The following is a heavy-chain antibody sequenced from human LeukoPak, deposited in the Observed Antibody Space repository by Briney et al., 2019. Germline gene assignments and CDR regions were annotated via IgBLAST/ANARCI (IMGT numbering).Heavy chain of an antibody. V-gene: IGHV4-59*01. CDR1: GGSISSYY. J-gene: IGHJ5*02. D-gene: IGHD4-11*01. CDR3: ARVQYSNYSPERWFDP. CDR2: IYYSGST. Sequence: SETLSLTCTVSGGSISSYYWSWIRQPPGKGLEWIGYIYYSGSTNYNPSLKSRVTISVDTSKNQFSLKLSSVTAADTAVYYCARVQYSNYSPERWFDPWGQGPWSPSPQ.